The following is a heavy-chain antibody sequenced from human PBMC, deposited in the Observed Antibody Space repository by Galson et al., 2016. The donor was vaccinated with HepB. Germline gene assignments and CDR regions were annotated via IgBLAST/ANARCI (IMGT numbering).Heavy chain of an antibody. Sequence: SVKVSCKASGYTFTTYGISWVRQAPGQGLEWMGWISAYNGNTNYAQKLQGRVTMTTDTSTSTAYMELRSLRSDDTAVYYCARDPRKIRYQLLEIYYYYYAIDHWGQGTPVTVSS. D-gene: IGHD2-2*01. CDR1: GYTFTTYG. CDR3: ARDPRKIRYQLLEIYYYYYAIDH. J-gene: IGHJ6*02. V-gene: IGHV1-18*01. CDR2: ISAYNGNT.